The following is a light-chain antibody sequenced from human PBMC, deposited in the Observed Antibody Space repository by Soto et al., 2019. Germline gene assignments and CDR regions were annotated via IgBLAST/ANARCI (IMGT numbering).Light chain of an antibody. CDR2: AAS. Sequence: DIRRTPNPSSLSASLGDRVPITCRASQSIGRYLNWYQQTPGRAPKFLISAASSLQSGVPSRFSGSGSGTDFTLTISSLQPEDFATYYRQQSYYTPLTFAGRAKVAIK. CDR3: QQSYYTPLT. CDR1: QSIGRY. V-gene: IGKV1-39*01. J-gene: IGKJ4*01.